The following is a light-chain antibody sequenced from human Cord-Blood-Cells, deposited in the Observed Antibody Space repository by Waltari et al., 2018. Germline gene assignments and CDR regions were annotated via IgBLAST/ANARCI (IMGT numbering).Light chain of an antibody. Sequence: QSALTQPAPVSGSPGQSITISCTGTSSDVGGGNYVSWYQQHPGKAPKLMIYDVSKRPSGVSNRFSGSKSGNTASLTISGLQAEDEADYYCSSYTSSSTWVFGGGTKLTVL. CDR1: SSDVGGGNY. J-gene: IGLJ3*02. CDR2: DVS. CDR3: SSYTSSSTWV. V-gene: IGLV2-14*01.